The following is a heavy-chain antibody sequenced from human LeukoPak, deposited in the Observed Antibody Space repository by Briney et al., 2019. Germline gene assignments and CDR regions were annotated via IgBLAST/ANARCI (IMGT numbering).Heavy chain of an antibody. CDR2: LGTDGTYT. J-gene: IGHJ5*02. Sequence: GGSLRLSCAASGFNLRDYWMHWVRQAPGKGLVWVSRLGTDGTYTNYADSVTGRFTISRDNAKNTLYLQMDSLRAEDTSFYYCVRYPSKSGNWFDLWGQGTLVTVSS. CDR3: VRYPSKSGNWFDL. D-gene: IGHD4-11*01. V-gene: IGHV3-74*01. CDR1: GFNLRDYW.